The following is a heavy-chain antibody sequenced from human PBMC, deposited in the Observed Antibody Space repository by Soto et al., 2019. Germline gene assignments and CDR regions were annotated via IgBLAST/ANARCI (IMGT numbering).Heavy chain of an antibody. CDR1: GFTFSSSA. D-gene: IGHD3-16*01. V-gene: IGHV3-23*01. Sequence: GGSLRLSCAASGFTFSSSAMSWVRQAPGKGLEWVATFRESGGTTHYADSVRGRFTISKDTSKNMLNLQMNSLRGEDKAIYYCATDSHWGVISPTHDYWGQGTLVTVSS. CDR2: FRESGGTT. CDR3: ATDSHWGVISPTHDY. J-gene: IGHJ4*02.